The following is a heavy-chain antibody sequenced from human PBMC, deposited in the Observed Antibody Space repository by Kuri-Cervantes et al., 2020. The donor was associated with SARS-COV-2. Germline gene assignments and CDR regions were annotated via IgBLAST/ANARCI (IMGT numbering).Heavy chain of an antibody. D-gene: IGHD6-13*01. Sequence: SETLSLTCTVSGGPISSSSYYWGWIRQPPGKGRVWIGSIYYSGSTYYNPSLTSRVTISVDTSKNQFSLKLSSVTAADTAVYYCARVRVGSSRPVDYWGQGTLVTRSS. V-gene: IGHV4-39*01. CDR1: GGPISSSSYY. CDR2: IYYSGST. J-gene: IGHJ4*02. CDR3: ARVRVGSSRPVDY.